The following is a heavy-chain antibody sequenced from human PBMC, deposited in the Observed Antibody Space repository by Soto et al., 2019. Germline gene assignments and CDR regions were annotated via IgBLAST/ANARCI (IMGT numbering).Heavy chain of an antibody. D-gene: IGHD4-17*01. CDR3: AKDHRTTVTTRGVWYFDY. Sequence: QVQLVESGGDVVQPGRSLRLSCAASGFTFSSYAMHWVRQAPGKGLEWVALISYDGNNKYYVDSVKGRFIISRDNSKNTLYLQLNSLRAEDTALYYCAKDHRTTVTTRGVWYFDYWGQGTLVTVSS. V-gene: IGHV3-30*18. CDR1: GFTFSSYA. J-gene: IGHJ4*02. CDR2: ISYDGNNK.